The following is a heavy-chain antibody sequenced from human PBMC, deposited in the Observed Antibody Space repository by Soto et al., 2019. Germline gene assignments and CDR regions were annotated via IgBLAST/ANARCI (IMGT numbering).Heavy chain of an antibody. V-gene: IGHV3-21*01. CDR3: ARVLGGGSSILGFRP. CDR1: GFTFSSYS. CDR2: ISSSSSYI. D-gene: IGHD1-26*01. J-gene: IGHJ5*02. Sequence: EVQLVESGGGLVKPGGSLRLSCAASGFTFSSYSMNWVRQAPGKGLEWVSSISSSSSYIYYADSVKGRFTISRDNAKNSLYLQMNSLRGEDTAVYYCARVLGGGSSILGFRPWGQGTLVTVSS.